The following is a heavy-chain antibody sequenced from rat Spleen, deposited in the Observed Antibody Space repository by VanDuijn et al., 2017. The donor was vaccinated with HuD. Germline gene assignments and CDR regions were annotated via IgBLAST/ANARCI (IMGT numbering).Heavy chain of an antibody. CDR1: GFIFSKYD. Sequence: EVQLVESGGGLVQPGRSMKLSCAASGFIFSKYDMVWVRQTPTKGLEWVASISTGGGATYFPDSVKGRFTISRDNAKSTLYLQMDSLRSEDTATYYCARLPHMDAWGQGASVTVSS. V-gene: IGHV5-25*01. CDR2: ISTGGGAT. CDR3: ARLPHMDA. J-gene: IGHJ4*01.